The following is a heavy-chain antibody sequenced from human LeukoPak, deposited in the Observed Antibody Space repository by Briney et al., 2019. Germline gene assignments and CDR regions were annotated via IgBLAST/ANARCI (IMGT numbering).Heavy chain of an antibody. Sequence: GGSLRLSCAASGFTFSRNSMSWVRQAPGKGLEWVSSISSSSSYIYYADSVKGRFTISRDNAKNSLYLQMNSLRAEDTAMYYCARERYMVRGVPDYWGQGTLVTVSS. CDR3: ARERYMVRGVPDY. CDR2: ISSSSSYI. J-gene: IGHJ4*02. V-gene: IGHV3-21*01. D-gene: IGHD3-10*01. CDR1: GFTFSRNS.